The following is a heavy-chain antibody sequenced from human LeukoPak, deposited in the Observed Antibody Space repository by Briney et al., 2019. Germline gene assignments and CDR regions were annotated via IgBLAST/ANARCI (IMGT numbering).Heavy chain of an antibody. CDR2: IYTSGST. Sequence: SETLSLTCTVSGGSISSYYWSWIRQPAGKGLEWIGRIYTSGSTNYNPSLKSRVTMSVDTSKNQFSLKLSSVTAADTAVYYCARSQSRSSWYLEDWFDPWGQGTLVTVSS. CDR3: ARSQSRSSWYLEDWFDP. CDR1: GGSISSYY. J-gene: IGHJ5*02. V-gene: IGHV4-4*07. D-gene: IGHD6-13*01.